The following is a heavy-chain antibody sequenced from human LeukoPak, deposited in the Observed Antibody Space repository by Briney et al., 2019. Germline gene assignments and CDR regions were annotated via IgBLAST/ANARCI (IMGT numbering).Heavy chain of an antibody. CDR1: GYTFTSYG. J-gene: IGHJ6*03. CDR3: ARGSASSSWYYYYYMDV. V-gene: IGHV1-18*01. CDR2: ISAYNGNT. Sequence: ASVKVSCKASGYTFTSYGISWVRQAPGQGLEWMGWISAYNGNTNYAQKLQGRVTMTTDTSTSTAYMELRSLRSDDTAVYYCARGSASSSWYYYYYMDVWGKGTTVTVSS. D-gene: IGHD6-13*01.